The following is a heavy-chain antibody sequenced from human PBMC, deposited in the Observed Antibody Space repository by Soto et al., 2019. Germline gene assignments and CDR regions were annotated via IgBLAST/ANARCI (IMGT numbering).Heavy chain of an antibody. V-gene: IGHV1-18*01. CDR2: ISAYNGNT. CDR3: ARVFDLLFGRVGYYYYMDV. CDR1: GYTFTSYG. D-gene: IGHD3-9*01. J-gene: IGHJ6*03. Sequence: ASVKVSCKASGYTFTSYGISWVRQAPGQGLEWMGWISAYNGNTNYAQKLQGRVTMTTDTSTSTAYMELRSLRSDDTAVYYCARVFDLLFGRVGYYYYMDVWGKGTTVTVSS.